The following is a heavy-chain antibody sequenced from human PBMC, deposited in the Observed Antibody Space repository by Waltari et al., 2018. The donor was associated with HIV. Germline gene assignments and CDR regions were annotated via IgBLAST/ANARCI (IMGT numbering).Heavy chain of an antibody. D-gene: IGHD3-3*01. CDR3: ARDKAHNDVWSGYVS. CDR2: VVPLFGTV. CDR1: GGTVSSYA. J-gene: IGHJ5*02. Sequence: QVQLVQSGAEVKKPGSSVKVSCKSSGGTVSSYAVSWVRQAPGQGLEWMGGVVPLFGTVHYAQKFQGEVTSTAGGSTSTVYMGVSSLRSEDTAVYYCARDKAHNDVWSGYVSWGQGTLVTVSS. V-gene: IGHV1-69*01.